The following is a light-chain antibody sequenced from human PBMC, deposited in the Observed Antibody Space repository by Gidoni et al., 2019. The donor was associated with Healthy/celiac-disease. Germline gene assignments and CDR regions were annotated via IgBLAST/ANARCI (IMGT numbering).Light chain of an antibody. Sequence: EIVLTQSPATLSLSPGDRATLSCRASQSVSSYLAWYQQKPGQAPRLLIYDASNRATGIPARFSGSGSGTDFTLTISSLEPEDFAVYYCQQRSNWPRRTFGQGTKVEIK. CDR1: QSVSSY. CDR2: DAS. J-gene: IGKJ1*01. V-gene: IGKV3-11*01. CDR3: QQRSNWPRRT.